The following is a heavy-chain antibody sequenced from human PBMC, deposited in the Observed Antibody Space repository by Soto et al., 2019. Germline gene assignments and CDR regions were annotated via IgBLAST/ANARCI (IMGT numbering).Heavy chain of an antibody. CDR3: ARDSYDFWSGPVDY. J-gene: IGHJ4*02. V-gene: IGHV3-30-3*01. Sequence: QVQLVESRGGVVQPGRSLRLSCAASGFTFSSYAMHWVRQAPGKGLEWVAVISYDGSNKYYADSVKGRFTISRDNSKNTLYLQMNSLRAEDTAVYYCARDSYDFWSGPVDYWGQGTLVTVSS. CDR1: GFTFSSYA. CDR2: ISYDGSNK. D-gene: IGHD3-3*01.